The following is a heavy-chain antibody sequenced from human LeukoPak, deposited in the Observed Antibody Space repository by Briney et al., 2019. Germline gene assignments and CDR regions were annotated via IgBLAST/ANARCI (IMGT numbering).Heavy chain of an antibody. CDR3: ARDPSGYYPFDY. CDR1: GYSISNGFY. V-gene: IGHV4-38-2*02. J-gene: IGHJ4*02. D-gene: IGHD3-22*01. Sequence: SETLSLTCTVSGYSISNGFYWGWIRQPPGKGLGWIGSMFYSGHAYYNPSLRSRVTISVDSSKNQFSLKLSSVTAADTAVYFCARDPSGYYPFDYWGQGTLVTVSS. CDR2: MFYSGHA.